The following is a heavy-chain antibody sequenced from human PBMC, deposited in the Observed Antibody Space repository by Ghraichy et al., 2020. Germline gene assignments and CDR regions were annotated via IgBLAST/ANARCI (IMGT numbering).Heavy chain of an antibody. D-gene: IGHD6-19*01. CDR2: IYYNGGS. V-gene: IGHV4-59*01. CDR1: TDSLSDYY. J-gene: IGHJ4*02. CDR3: ARGHRASAWLDS. Sequence: SETLSLTCPVSTDSLSDYYWSWIRQSPGKGLNWIGYIYYNGGSNYSPSLKSRVTISIDTSKNHLSLKWASVTAADTAIDYCARGHRASAWLDSCGQGTLVTVSS.